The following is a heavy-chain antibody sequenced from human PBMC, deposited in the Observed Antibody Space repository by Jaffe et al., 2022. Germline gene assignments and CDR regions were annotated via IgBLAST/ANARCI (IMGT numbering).Heavy chain of an antibody. CDR3: AREKNDACGDCYPYYYYYYMDV. D-gene: IGHD2-21*01. CDR2: ISSSGSTI. CDR1: GFTFSDYY. Sequence: QVQLVESGGGLVKPGGSLRLSCAASGFTFSDYYMSWIRQAPGKGLEWVSYISSSGSTIYYADSVKGRFTISRDNAKNSLYLQMNSLRAEDTAVYYCAREKNDACGDCYPYYYYYYMDVWGKGTTVTVSS. J-gene: IGHJ6*03. V-gene: IGHV3-11*01.